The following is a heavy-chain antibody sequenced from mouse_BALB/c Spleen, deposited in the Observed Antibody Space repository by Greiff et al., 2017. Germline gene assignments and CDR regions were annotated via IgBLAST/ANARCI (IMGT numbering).Heavy chain of an antibody. Sequence: VQLKESGAELVKPGASVKLSCTASGFNIKDTYMHWVKQRPEQGLEWIGRIDPANGNTKYDPKFQGKATITADTSSNTAYPQLSSLTSEDTAVYYCARSPFAYWGQGTLVTVSA. J-gene: IGHJ3*01. CDR1: GFNIKDTY. CDR2: IDPANGNT. V-gene: IGHV14-3*02. CDR3: ARSPFAY.